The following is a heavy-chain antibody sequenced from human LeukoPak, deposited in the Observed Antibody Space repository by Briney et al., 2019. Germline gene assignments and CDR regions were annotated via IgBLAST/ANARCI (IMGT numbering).Heavy chain of an antibody. CDR1: GGSISSSTYYY. D-gene: IGHD5-18*01. CDR3: ARGKYSYGYRDY. CDR2: IYYRGST. Sequence: PSETLSLTCTVSGGSISSSTYYYWGWIRQPPGKGLEWIGSIYYRGSTYYNPSLKSRVTISIDTSKNQFSLKLNSVTAADTAVYYCARGKYSYGYRDYWGQGTLVTVSS. V-gene: IGHV4-39*07. J-gene: IGHJ4*02.